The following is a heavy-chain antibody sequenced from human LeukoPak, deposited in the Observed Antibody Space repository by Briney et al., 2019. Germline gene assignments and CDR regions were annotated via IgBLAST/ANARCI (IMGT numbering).Heavy chain of an antibody. V-gene: IGHV5-10-1*01. CDR1: GYSFTSYW. J-gene: IGHJ4*02. CDR3: ARSGISSGYYSPFDY. CDR2: IDPSDSYT. Sequence: GESLKISCKGSGYSFTSYWISWVRQIPGKGLEWMGRIDPSDSYTNYSPSFQGHVTISADKSISTAYLQWNSLKASDTAMYYCARSGISSGYYSPFDYWGQGTLVTVSS. D-gene: IGHD3-22*01.